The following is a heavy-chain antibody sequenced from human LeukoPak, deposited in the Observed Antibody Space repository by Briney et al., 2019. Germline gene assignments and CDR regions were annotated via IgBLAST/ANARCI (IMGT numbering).Heavy chain of an antibody. CDR3: AVALLVWFDP. CDR2: LDPEDGET. D-gene: IGHD2-15*01. Sequence: ASVRVSCKVSGYTLTELSMHWVRQAPGKGLEWMGGLDPEDGETIYAQKFQGRVTMTEDTSTDTAYMELSSLRSEDTAVYYCAVALLVWFDPWGQGTLLTVST. V-gene: IGHV1-24*01. J-gene: IGHJ5*02. CDR1: GYTLTELS.